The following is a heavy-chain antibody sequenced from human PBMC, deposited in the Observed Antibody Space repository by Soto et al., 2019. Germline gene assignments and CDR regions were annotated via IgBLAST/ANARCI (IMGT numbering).Heavy chain of an antibody. D-gene: IGHD3-16*01. J-gene: IGHJ6*02. Sequence: QVQLVQSGDEVKKPGASVKVSCKASGYIFVNYGIAWVRQAPGQGLEWMGWISPYTGNTHSASKVQGRLTMATDTSTSTAYMDLGSLTADDTAVYYCVMVDNYVTPTPQDVWGQGTTVTVSS. CDR3: VMVDNYVTPTPQDV. CDR2: ISPYTGNT. V-gene: IGHV1-18*01. CDR1: GYIFVNYG.